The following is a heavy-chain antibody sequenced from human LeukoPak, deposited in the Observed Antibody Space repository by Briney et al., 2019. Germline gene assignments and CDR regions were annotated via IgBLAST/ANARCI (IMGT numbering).Heavy chain of an antibody. CDR3: TRPSSGSYSDWFDP. D-gene: IGHD1-26*01. V-gene: IGHV3-73*01. Sequence: GGSLRLSCAASGFTFSGSAMHWVRQASGKGLEWVGRIRSKANSYATAYAASVKGRFTISRDDSKNTAYLQMNSLKTEDAAVYYCTRPSSGSYSDWFDPWGQGTLVTVSS. CDR2: IRSKANSYAT. CDR1: GFTFSGSA. J-gene: IGHJ5*02.